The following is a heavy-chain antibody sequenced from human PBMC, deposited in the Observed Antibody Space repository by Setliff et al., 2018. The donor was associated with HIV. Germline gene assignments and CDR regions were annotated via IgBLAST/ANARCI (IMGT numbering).Heavy chain of an antibody. CDR3: ARGVMEWFGNYFDN. J-gene: IGHJ4*02. CDR1: GGSISSGSDY. V-gene: IGHV4-61*09. Sequence: TSETLSLTCTVSGGSISSGSDYWSWIRQPAGKGLEWIGQIHVSGTTNYNPSLKSRVTISIDTSKHQFSLQLTSVTAADTAVYFCARGVMEWFGNYFDNWGQGALVTVSS. D-gene: IGHD3-3*01. CDR2: IHVSGTT.